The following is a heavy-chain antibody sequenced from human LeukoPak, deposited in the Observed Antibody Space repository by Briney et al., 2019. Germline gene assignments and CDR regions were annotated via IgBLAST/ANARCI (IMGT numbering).Heavy chain of an antibody. Sequence: ALVKVSCKASGYTFTSNYIHWVRQAPGQGLEWMGMVYPRDGSTSYAQKFQGRVTVTRDTSTSTVHMELSGLRSEDTAVYYCARDQEGFDYWGQGTLVTVSS. CDR1: GYTFTSNY. J-gene: IGHJ4*02. CDR3: ARDQEGFDY. V-gene: IGHV1-46*01. CDR2: VYPRDGST.